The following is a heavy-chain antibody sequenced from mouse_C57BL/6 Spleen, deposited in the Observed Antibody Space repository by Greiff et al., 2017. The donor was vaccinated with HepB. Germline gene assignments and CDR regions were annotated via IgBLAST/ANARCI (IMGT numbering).Heavy chain of an antibody. Sequence: DVMLVESGGGLVKPGGSLKLSCAASGFTFSSYTMSWVRQTPEKRLEWVATISGGGGNTYYPDSVKGRFTISRDNAKNTLYLQMSSLRSEDTALYYCARQGYYGSSQAWFAYWGQGTLVTVSA. CDR3: ARQGYYGSSQAWFAY. V-gene: IGHV5-9*01. J-gene: IGHJ3*01. CDR1: GFTFSSYT. CDR2: ISGGGGNT. D-gene: IGHD1-1*01.